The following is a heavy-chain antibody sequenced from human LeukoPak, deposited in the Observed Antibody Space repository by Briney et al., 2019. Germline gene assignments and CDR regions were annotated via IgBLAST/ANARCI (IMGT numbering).Heavy chain of an antibody. CDR3: ARDHVNYYGSGSYYPPTNAFDI. V-gene: IGHV3-11*01. Sequence: GGSLRLSCAASGFTFSDYYMSWIRQAPGEGLEWVSYISVGATTIYYADSVKGRFTISRDNAKNSLYLQMNSLRAEDTAVYYCARDHVNYYGSGSYYPPTNAFDIWGQGTVVTVSS. CDR1: GFTFSDYY. J-gene: IGHJ3*02. D-gene: IGHD3-10*01. CDR2: ISVGATTI.